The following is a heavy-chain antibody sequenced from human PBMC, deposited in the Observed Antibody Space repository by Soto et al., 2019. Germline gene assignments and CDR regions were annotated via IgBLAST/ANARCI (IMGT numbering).Heavy chain of an antibody. D-gene: IGHD1-7*01. V-gene: IGHV5-10-1*01. J-gene: IGHJ6*02. Sequence: TGESLKISCKGSGYSFTSYWISWVRQMPGKGLEWMGRIDPSDSYTNYSPSFQGHVTISADKSISTAYLQWSSLKASDTAMYYCATRITGTRDGMDVWGQGTTVTVSS. CDR3: ATRITGTRDGMDV. CDR2: IDPSDSYT. CDR1: GYSFTSYW.